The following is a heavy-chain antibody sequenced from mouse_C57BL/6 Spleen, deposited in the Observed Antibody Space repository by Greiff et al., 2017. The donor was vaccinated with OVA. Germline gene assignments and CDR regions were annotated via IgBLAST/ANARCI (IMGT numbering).Heavy chain of an antibody. D-gene: IGHD1-1*01. CDR1: GFTFTDYY. Sequence: EVKLMESGGGLVQPGGSLSLSCAASGFTFTDYYMSWVRQPPGKALEWLGFIRNKANGYTTEYSASVKGRFTISRDNSQSILYLQMNALRAEDSATYYCARYPYGSSFWYFDVWGTGTTVTVSS. V-gene: IGHV7-3*01. J-gene: IGHJ1*03. CDR3: ARYPYGSSFWYFDV. CDR2: IRNKANGYTT.